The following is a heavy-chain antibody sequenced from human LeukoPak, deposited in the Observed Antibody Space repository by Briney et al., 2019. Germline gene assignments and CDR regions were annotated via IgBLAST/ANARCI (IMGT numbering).Heavy chain of an antibody. CDR1: GFTFSSYS. J-gene: IGHJ4*02. Sequence: PGGSLRLSCAASGFTFSSYSMNWVRQAPGKGLEWVSSISSSSSYIYYADSVKGRFTFSRDNAQNSLYLQMNSLRVEDTAVYYCVRELSGSGDVYYFDHWGQGTLVTVSS. V-gene: IGHV3-21*01. D-gene: IGHD6-19*01. CDR3: VRELSGSGDVYYFDH. CDR2: ISSSSSYI.